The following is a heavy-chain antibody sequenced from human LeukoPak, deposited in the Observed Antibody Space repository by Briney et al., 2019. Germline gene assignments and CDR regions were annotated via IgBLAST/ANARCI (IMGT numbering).Heavy chain of an antibody. V-gene: IGHV3-20*04. CDR1: GFTFDDYG. J-gene: IGHJ6*03. Sequence: GGSLILSCAASGFTFDDYGMTWVRQAPGKGLEWVYGIHWNGGSTSYADSVKGRFTISRDNHKNSLYLQMNSLRAEDTALYYCAREIPHLRFGDYYYYYMDVWGKGTTVAVSS. D-gene: IGHD3-10*01. CDR2: IHWNGGST. CDR3: AREIPHLRFGDYYYYYMDV.